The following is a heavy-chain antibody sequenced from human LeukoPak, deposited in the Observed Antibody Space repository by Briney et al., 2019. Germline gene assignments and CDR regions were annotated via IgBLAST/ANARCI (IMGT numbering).Heavy chain of an antibody. V-gene: IGHV3-23*01. Sequence: GGSLRLSCAASEFTFSSYAMSWVRRAPGKGLERVSAISGSAGSTNYADSVKGRFTISRDNSKNTLYLQMNSLRAEDTAVYYCAKHLLGSGYPFDYWGQGTLVTVSS. J-gene: IGHJ4*02. CDR3: AKHLLGSGYPFDY. CDR2: ISGSAGST. D-gene: IGHD3-3*01. CDR1: EFTFSSYA.